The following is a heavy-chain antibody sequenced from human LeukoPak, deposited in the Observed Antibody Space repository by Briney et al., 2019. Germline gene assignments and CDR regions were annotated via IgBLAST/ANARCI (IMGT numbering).Heavy chain of an antibody. D-gene: IGHD6-13*01. Sequence: KPSETLSLTCTVSGGSISSYYWSWIRQPPGKGLEWIGYIYYSGSTNYNPSLKSRVTISVDTSKNQFSLKLSSVTAADTAVYYCAKEIAAAGIGGGFDPWGQGTLVTVSS. CDR2: IYYSGST. CDR1: GGSISSYY. J-gene: IGHJ5*02. CDR3: AKEIAAAGIGGGFDP. V-gene: IGHV4-59*01.